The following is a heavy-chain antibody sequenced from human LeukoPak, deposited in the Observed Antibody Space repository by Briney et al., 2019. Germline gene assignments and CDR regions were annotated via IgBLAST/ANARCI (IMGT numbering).Heavy chain of an antibody. D-gene: IGHD6-13*01. J-gene: IGHJ4*02. CDR3: AKDLGYSSSWSLDY. Sequence: GGSLRLSCAASGFTFSSYAMSWVRQAPGKGLEWVSAISGSGGSTYYADSVKGRFTISRDNSKNTLYLQMNSLRAEDTAVYYCAKDLGYSSSWSLDYWGQGALVTVSS. CDR1: GFTFSSYA. V-gene: IGHV3-23*01. CDR2: ISGSGGST.